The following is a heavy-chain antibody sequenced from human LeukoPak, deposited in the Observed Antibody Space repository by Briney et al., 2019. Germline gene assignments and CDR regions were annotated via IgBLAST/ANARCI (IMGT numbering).Heavy chain of an antibody. J-gene: IGHJ3*02. V-gene: IGHV4-39*01. Sequence: SETLSLTCTVSGGSISSSSYYWGWIRQPPGKGLEWIGSIYYSGSTYYNPSLKSRVTITVDTSKNQFSLKLSSVTAADTTVYYCARSHIVAVTGFALDIWGQGTLVTVS. CDR2: IYYSGST. CDR3: ARSHIVAVTGFALDI. D-gene: IGHD2-21*02. CDR1: GGSISSSSYY.